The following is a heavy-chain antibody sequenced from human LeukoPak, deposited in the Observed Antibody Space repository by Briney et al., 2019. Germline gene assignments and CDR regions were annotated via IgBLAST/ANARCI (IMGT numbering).Heavy chain of an antibody. D-gene: IGHD4-23*01. J-gene: IGHJ4*02. CDR3: ARGPDYGGNSGYFDY. Sequence: PGGSLRLSCAASGFTFDDYAMHWVRQGPGKGLEWVALISGDGISTSYPDSVKGRFIVSRDNRKNSLYLQTNSLRAEDTAVYYCARGPDYGGNSGYFDYWGQGTLVTVSS. V-gene: IGHV3-43*02. CDR1: GFTFDDYA. CDR2: ISGDGIST.